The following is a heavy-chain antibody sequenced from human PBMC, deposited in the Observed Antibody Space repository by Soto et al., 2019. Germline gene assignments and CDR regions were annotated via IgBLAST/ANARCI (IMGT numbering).Heavy chain of an antibody. CDR2: ISSGGTTT. Sequence: GGSLRLSCTASGFSFSTHAMSWVRQSPGKGLEWVSSISSGGTTTFYAASVEGRFTISRDKSKNTLYLQMNSLRADDTAVYYCAREGGSIGGWFGRKFDSWGQGTQVTVSS. J-gene: IGHJ4*02. CDR1: GFSFSTHA. D-gene: IGHD6-19*01. V-gene: IGHV3-23*01. CDR3: AREGGSIGGWFGRKFDS.